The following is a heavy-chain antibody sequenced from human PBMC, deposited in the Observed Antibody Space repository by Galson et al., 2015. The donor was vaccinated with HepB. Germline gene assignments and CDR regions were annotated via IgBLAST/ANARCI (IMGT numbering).Heavy chain of an antibody. V-gene: IGHV3-30*18. CDR3: AKGAFIAAAGISWFDP. Sequence: LRLSCAASGFTFSSYGMHWVRQAPGKGLEWVAVISYDGSNKYYADSVKGRFTISRDNSKNTLYLQMNSLRAEDTAVYYCAKGAFIAAAGISWFDPWGQGTLVTASS. J-gene: IGHJ5*02. D-gene: IGHD6-13*01. CDR2: ISYDGSNK. CDR1: GFTFSSYG.